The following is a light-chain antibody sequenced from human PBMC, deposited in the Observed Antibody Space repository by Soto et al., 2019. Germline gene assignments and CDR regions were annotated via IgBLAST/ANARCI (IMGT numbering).Light chain of an antibody. V-gene: IGKV3-15*01. CDR1: QSVFSS. Sequence: EIVMTQSPATLSVSPGERATLSCRASQSVFSSLAWFQQKPGQAPRLLIYGAATRATGIPARFSGSGSGTEFTLTISSLQSEDFAVFYCQQYGSSPTTFGPGTKVEIK. J-gene: IGKJ3*01. CDR2: GAA. CDR3: QQYGSSPTT.